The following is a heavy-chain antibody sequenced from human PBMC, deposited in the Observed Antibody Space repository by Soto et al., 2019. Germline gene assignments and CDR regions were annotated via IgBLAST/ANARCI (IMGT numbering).Heavy chain of an antibody. CDR2: ITPSSTSI. Sequence: EVQLVESGGGLVKRGGSLSPSLAASGFPFGSFSRTWVRQAQGKGLEWVSTITPSSTSIYYADSVKGRFTISRDNAKNSLYLQMNSLRVEDTAVYYCARVQWLASHIWGQGTMVTVSS. D-gene: IGHD6-19*01. CDR1: GFPFGSFS. V-gene: IGHV3-21*01. CDR3: ARVQWLASHI. J-gene: IGHJ3*02.